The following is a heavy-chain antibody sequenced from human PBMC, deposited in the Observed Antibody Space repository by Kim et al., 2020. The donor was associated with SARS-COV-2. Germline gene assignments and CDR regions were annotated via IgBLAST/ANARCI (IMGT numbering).Heavy chain of an antibody. J-gene: IGHJ3*02. D-gene: IGHD2-2*01. CDR2: IYYSGST. V-gene: IGHV4-59*01. CDR3: ARDRDCSSTSCYLGGAFDI. Sequence: SETLSLTCTVSGGSISSYYWSWIRQPPGKGLEWIGYIYYSGSTNYNPSLKSRVTISVDTSKNQFSLKLSSATAADTAVYYCARDRDCSSTSCYLGGAFDIWGQGTMVTVSS. CDR1: GGSISSYY.